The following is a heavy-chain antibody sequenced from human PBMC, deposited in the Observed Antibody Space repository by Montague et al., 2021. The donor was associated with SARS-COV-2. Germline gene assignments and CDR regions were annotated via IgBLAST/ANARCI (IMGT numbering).Heavy chain of an antibody. V-gene: IGHV3-48*02. J-gene: IGHJ4*02. D-gene: IGHD6-19*01. CDR2: ISSSSSTI. CDR1: GFTFSSYG. Sequence: SLRLSCAASGFTFSSYGMNWVRQAPGKGLEWVSYISSSSSTIYYADSVKGRFTISRDNAKNSLYLQMNSLRDEDTAVYYCARGPCSGCAFDYWGQGPWSPSPQ. CDR3: ARGPCSGCAFDY.